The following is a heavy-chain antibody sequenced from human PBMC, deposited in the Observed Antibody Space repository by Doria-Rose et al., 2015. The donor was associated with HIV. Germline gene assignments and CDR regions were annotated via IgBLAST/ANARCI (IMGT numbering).Heavy chain of an antibody. CDR1: GVSLSSPGMG. J-gene: IGHJ4*02. CDR3: ARIKSSRWYHKYYFDF. Sequence: QITLKESGPVLVKPTETLTLTCTVSGVSLSSPGMGVSWIRQPPGKALEWLAHIFSDGERSYKTSLKSRLTISRGTSKSQVVLTMTDIDPVDTATYYCARIKSSRWYHKYYFDFWGQGTLVIASA. CDR2: IFSDGER. D-gene: IGHD6-13*01. V-gene: IGHV2-26*01.